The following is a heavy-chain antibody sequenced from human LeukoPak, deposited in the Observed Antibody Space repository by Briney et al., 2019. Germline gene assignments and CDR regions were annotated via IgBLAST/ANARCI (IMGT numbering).Heavy chain of an antibody. D-gene: IGHD5-18*01. Sequence: PGGSLRLSCAASGFTFSNYGMHWVRQAPGKGLEWVAFIRYDGSNKYYADSVKGRFTISRDNSKNTLYLQMNSLRAEDTAVYYCAKDRADSYGSHNAFDIWGQGTMVTVSS. CDR1: GFTFSNYG. CDR3: AKDRADSYGSHNAFDI. J-gene: IGHJ3*02. CDR2: IRYDGSNK. V-gene: IGHV3-30*02.